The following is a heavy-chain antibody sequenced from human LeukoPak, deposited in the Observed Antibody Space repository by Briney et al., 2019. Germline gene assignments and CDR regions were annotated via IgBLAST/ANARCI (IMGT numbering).Heavy chain of an antibody. CDR2: INHSGST. J-gene: IGHJ5*02. CDR3: ARGISFGP. Sequence: SETLSLTCAVYGGSFSGYYWSWIRQPPGKGLEWIGEINHSGSTNYNPSLKSRVTISVDTSKNQFSLKLSSVTAADTAVYYCARGISFGPWGQGTLVTVSS. CDR1: GGSFSGYY. V-gene: IGHV4-34*01.